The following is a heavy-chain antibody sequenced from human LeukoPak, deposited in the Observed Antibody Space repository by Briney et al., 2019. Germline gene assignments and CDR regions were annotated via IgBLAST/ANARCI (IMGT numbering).Heavy chain of an antibody. CDR1: GGSLSGFY. CDR3: ARRYYGSGSYYSY. Sequence: SETLSLTCAVYGGSLSGFYWSWIRQPPGKGLEWIGEINHSGSTNYNPSLKSRVTISVDTSKNQFSLKLSSVTAADTAVYYCARRYYGSGSYYSYWGQGTLVTVSS. CDR2: INHSGST. J-gene: IGHJ4*02. V-gene: IGHV4-34*01. D-gene: IGHD3-10*01.